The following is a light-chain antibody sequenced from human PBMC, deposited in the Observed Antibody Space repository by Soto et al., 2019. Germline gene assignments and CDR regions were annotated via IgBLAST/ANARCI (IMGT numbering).Light chain of an antibody. J-gene: IGKJ1*01. CDR1: QSVSSSY. CDR3: QQYGYSFWT. CDR2: SAS. Sequence: EIVLTQSPGNLSLSPGERATLSCRASQSVSSSYLAWYQQKPGQAPRLLIYSASSRATGVPTRFSGSGSGADYTLTISRLEPEDSAVYYCQQYGYSFWTFGQGTKVDIK. V-gene: IGKV3-20*01.